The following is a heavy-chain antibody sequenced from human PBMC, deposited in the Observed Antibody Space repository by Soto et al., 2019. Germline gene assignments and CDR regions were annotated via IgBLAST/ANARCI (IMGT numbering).Heavy chain of an antibody. J-gene: IGHJ6*02. Sequence: QLVESGGGSVQPGRSLRLSCAPSGFTFSSYEMNWVRQAPGKGLEWVSYISVSGTMRFYADAVKGRFTISRDNTKKILYLQMNSLRAEDTALYYCATAGLTGTVWGQGTTFTVSS. V-gene: IGHV3-48*03. D-gene: IGHD3-9*01. CDR1: GFTFSSYE. CDR3: ATAGLTGTV. CDR2: ISVSGTMR.